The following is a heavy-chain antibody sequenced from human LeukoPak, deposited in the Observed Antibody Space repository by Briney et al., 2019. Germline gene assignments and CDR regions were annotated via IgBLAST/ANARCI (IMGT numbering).Heavy chain of an antibody. CDR3: AKVDDISAVFDY. V-gene: IGHV3-30*18. J-gene: IGHJ4*02. D-gene: IGHD3-9*01. CDR2: ISYDGSNK. Sequence: GGSLRLSCAASGFTFSSYGKHWVRQAPGKGLEWVAVISYDGSNKYYADSVKGRFTISRDNSKNTLYLQMNSLRAEDTAVYYCAKVDDISAVFDYWGQGTLVTVSS. CDR1: GFTFSSYG.